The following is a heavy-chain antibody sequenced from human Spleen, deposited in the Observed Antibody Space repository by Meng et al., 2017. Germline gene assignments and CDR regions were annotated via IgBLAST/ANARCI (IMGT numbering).Heavy chain of an antibody. CDR2: ISAYNGNT. J-gene: IGHJ6*02. CDR1: GYTFISYT. CDR3: ARGKTYNWNDPYGVDV. Sequence: ASVKVSCKASGYTFISYTITWVRQAPGQGLEWMGWISAYNGNTNYAQKLQGRVTMITDTSTNTAYMELRSLKSDDTAVYYCARGKTYNWNDPYGVDVWGQGTMVTVSS. D-gene: IGHD1-1*01. V-gene: IGHV1-18*01.